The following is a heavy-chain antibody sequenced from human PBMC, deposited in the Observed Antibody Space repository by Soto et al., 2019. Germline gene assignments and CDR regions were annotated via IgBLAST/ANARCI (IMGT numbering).Heavy chain of an antibody. CDR3: ARVLRFLEWLLLDV. V-gene: IGHV3-33*01. Sequence: GGSLRLSCAASGFTFSSYGMHWVRQAPGKGLEWVAVIWYDGSNKYYADSVKGRFTISRDNSKNTLYLQMNSLRAEDTAVYYCARVLRFLEWLLLDVWGKGTTVTVSS. CDR1: GFTFSSYG. J-gene: IGHJ6*04. CDR2: IWYDGSNK. D-gene: IGHD3-3*01.